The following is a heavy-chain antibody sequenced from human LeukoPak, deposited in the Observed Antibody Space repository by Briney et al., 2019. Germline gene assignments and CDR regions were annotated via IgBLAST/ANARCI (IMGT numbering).Heavy chain of an antibody. CDR1: GGTFSSYA. CDR3: ARDFSSSSFFDY. V-gene: IGHV1-69*13. J-gene: IGHJ4*02. D-gene: IGHD6-6*01. CDR2: IIPIFGTA. Sequence: SVKVSCKASGGTFSSYAISWVRQAPGQGLEWMGGIIPIFGTANYAQKFQGRVTITADESTSTAYMELSSLRSEDTAVYYCARDFSSSSFFDYWGQGTLVTVSS.